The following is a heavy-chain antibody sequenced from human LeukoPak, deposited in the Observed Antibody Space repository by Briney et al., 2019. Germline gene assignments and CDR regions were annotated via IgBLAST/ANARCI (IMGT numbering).Heavy chain of an antibody. J-gene: IGHJ4*02. Sequence: SETLSLTCTVSGGSISSYYWSWIRQPPGKGLEWIGDIYYSGSTNYNPSLKSRVTISVDTSKNQFSLKLSSVTAADTAMYYCARRGSGQPFDYWGQGTLVTVSS. V-gene: IGHV4-59*08. CDR1: GGSISSYY. CDR2: IYYSGST. D-gene: IGHD6-19*01. CDR3: ARRGSGQPFDY.